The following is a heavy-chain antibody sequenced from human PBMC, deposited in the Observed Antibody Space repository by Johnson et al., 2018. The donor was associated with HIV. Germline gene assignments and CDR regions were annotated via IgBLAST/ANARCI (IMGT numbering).Heavy chain of an antibody. J-gene: IGHJ3*02. V-gene: IGHV3-13*01. Sequence: VYLVESGGGVVQPGRSLRLSCAASGFTFSTYSMHWVRQAPGKGLEWVSAIGTAGDTYYPGSVKGRFTISRENAKNSLYLQMNSLRAGDTAVYYCAREDSGSTGAFDIWGQGTMVTVSS. CDR3: AREDSGSTGAFDI. CDR2: IGTAGDT. CDR1: GFTFSTYS. D-gene: IGHD1-26*01.